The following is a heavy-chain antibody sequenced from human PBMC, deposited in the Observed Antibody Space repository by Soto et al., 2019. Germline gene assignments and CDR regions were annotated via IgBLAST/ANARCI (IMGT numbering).Heavy chain of an antibody. CDR3: AKSRHRRDGYNWNYFDY. J-gene: IGHJ4*02. Sequence: LRLSCAASGFTFSSYGMHWVRQAPGKGLEWVAVISYDGSNKYYADSVKGRFTISRDNSKNTLYLQMNSLRAEDTAVYYCAKSRHRRDGYNWNYFDYWGQGTLVTVSS. CDR2: ISYDGSNK. D-gene: IGHD1-1*01. CDR1: GFTFSSYG. V-gene: IGHV3-30*18.